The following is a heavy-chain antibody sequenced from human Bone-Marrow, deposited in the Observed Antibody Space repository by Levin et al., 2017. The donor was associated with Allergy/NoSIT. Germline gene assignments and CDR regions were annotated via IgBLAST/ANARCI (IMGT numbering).Heavy chain of an antibody. CDR3: ARRGHYGDYVRY. D-gene: IGHD4-17*01. CDR1: GGSITSSTYY. CDR2: IYYSGST. Sequence: PSETLSLTCTVSGGSITSSTYYWGWVRQPPGKGLEWIGSIYYSGSTYYNPSLKSRITISVDTSKNQFSLKLSSVPATDTALYYCARRGHYGDYVRYWGQGTLVTVSS. J-gene: IGHJ4*02. V-gene: IGHV4-39*01.